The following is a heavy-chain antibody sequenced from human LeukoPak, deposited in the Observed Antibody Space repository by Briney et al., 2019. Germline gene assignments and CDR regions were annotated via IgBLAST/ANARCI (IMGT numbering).Heavy chain of an antibody. D-gene: IGHD6-13*01. CDR3: ARTREAAAGAVYYYYGMDV. V-gene: IGHV7-4-1*02. J-gene: IGHJ6*02. CDR2: INTNTGNP. Sequence: ASVKVSCKASGYTFTSYAMNWVRQAPGQGLEWMGWINTNTGNPTYAQGFTGRFVFSLDTSVSTAYLQISSLKAEDTAVYYCARTREAAAGAVYYYYGMDVWGQGTTVTVSS. CDR1: GYTFTSYA.